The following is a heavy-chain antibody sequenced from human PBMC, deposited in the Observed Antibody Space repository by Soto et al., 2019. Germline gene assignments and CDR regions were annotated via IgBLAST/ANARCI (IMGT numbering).Heavy chain of an antibody. V-gene: IGHV5-51*01. CDR1: GYSFTSYW. CDR2: IDPDDSDI. J-gene: IGHJ6*02. Sequence: GESLKISCKGSGYSFTSYWIGWVRQMPGRGLEWMGIIDPDDSDIRYSPSFQGQVTISADQSLSTAYLQWSSLEASDTAIYYCARGTVDYHYYGMDVWGQGTTVTVSS. D-gene: IGHD4-17*01. CDR3: ARGTVDYHYYGMDV.